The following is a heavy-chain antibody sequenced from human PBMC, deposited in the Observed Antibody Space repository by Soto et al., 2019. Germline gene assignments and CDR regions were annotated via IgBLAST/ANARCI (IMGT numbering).Heavy chain of an antibody. CDR2: ISGRGDST. CDR1: GFTFSSHA. V-gene: IGHV3-23*01. Sequence: EVQVLESGGGLVQPGGSLRLSCAASGFTFSSHAMSWVRQAPGKGLEWVSGISGRGDSTYLADSVKGRFTISRDNSKNTLYLQMNSLTVVDTAVYYSAKGVINWYFDYWGQGTLVTVSS. J-gene: IGHJ4*02. D-gene: IGHD3-10*01. CDR3: AKGVINWYFDY.